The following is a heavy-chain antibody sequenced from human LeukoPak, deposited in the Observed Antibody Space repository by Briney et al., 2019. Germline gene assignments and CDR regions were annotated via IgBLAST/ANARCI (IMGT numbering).Heavy chain of an antibody. CDR2: INSDGSST. Sequence: GGSLRLSCAASGFTFSSYWMHWVRQAPGKGLVWVSRINSDGSSTSYADSVKGRFTISRDNAKNTLYLQMNSLRAEDTAVYYCARGDHDYDILTGPRPNWYFDLWGRGTLVTVSS. CDR1: GFTFSSYW. J-gene: IGHJ2*01. V-gene: IGHV3-74*01. CDR3: ARGDHDYDILTGPRPNWYFDL. D-gene: IGHD3-9*01.